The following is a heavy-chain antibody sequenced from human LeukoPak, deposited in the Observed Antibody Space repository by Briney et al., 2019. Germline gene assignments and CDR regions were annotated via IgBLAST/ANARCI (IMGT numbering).Heavy chain of an antibody. CDR3: ARSPHILTGENFDY. J-gene: IGHJ4*02. CDR1: VYTFSDY. Sequence: ASVKVSCKASVYTFSDYMHWVRQAPGQGLEWMGWINSNSGGTNYAQEFQGRVTMTRDTSISTAYMELTRLRSDDTAVYYCARSPHILTGENFDYWGQGTLVTVSS. V-gene: IGHV1-2*02. CDR2: INSNSGGT. D-gene: IGHD3-9*01.